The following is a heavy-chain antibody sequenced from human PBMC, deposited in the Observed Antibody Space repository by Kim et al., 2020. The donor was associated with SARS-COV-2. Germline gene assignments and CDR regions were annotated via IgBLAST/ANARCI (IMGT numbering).Heavy chain of an antibody. CDR2: INQDGSQK. J-gene: IGHJ4*02. V-gene: IGHV3-7*01. CDR1: GFTFSSSW. CDR3: VRSFDY. Sequence: GGSLRLSCAASGFTFSSSWMNWARQAPGKGLEWVANINQDGSQKIYVDSVKGRFTISRDNAQNSLYLQMNSLRAEDTAVYYCVRSFDYWGQGTLVTVSS.